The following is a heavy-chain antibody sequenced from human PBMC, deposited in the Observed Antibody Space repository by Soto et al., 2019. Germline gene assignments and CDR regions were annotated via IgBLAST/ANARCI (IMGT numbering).Heavy chain of an antibody. V-gene: IGHV1-69*01. Sequence: QVQLVLSGAEVRKPGSSVKVSCKASGGTFSRHAISWVRQVPGQGLEWMGGIIPIFGTANHAQKFQGRVTITADESTSTAYMELSSLRSEDTAVYYCASSGVGTTANLGHFDYWGQGTLVTVSS. CDR3: ASSGVGTTANLGHFDY. CDR2: IIPIFGTA. CDR1: GGTFSRHA. J-gene: IGHJ4*02. D-gene: IGHD4-4*01.